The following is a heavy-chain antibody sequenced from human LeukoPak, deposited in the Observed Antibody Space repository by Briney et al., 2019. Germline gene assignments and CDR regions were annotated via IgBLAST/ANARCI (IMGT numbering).Heavy chain of an antibody. V-gene: IGHV4-38-2*02. CDR2: IYTSGST. Sequence: SETLSLTCAVSGYSISSGYYWGWIRQPPGKGLEWIGRIYTSGSTNYNPSLKSRVTMSVDTSKNQFSLKLSSVTAADTAVYYCAREVVGATSYYYYYYMDVWGKGTTVTVSS. D-gene: IGHD1-26*01. J-gene: IGHJ6*03. CDR1: GYSISSGYY. CDR3: AREVVGATSYYYYYYMDV.